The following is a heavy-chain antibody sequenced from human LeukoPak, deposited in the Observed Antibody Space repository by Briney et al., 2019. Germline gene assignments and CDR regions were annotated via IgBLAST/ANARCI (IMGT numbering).Heavy chain of an antibody. Sequence: GGSLRLSCAASGFTISDHYMDWVRQAPGKGLEWVGRSRNKANRYTTEYAASVKGRFTISRDESKNSLYLQMSSLNTDDTAVYYCARAGDYYSTGDCWGQGTLVTVSS. CDR3: ARAGDYYSTGDC. J-gene: IGHJ4*02. V-gene: IGHV3-72*01. CDR2: SRNKANRYTT. D-gene: IGHD3-22*01. CDR1: GFTISDHY.